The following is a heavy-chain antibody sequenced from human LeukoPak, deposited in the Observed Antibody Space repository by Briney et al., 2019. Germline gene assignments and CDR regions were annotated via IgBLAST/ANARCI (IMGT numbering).Heavy chain of an antibody. V-gene: IGHV3-23*01. Sequence: GGSLRLSCAASGFTFSNYAMNWVRQSPGKGLEWVSVNIDSGDSTYYADSVKGRFTISRDNSKNTLYLQMNSLRVEDTAVYYCARSGDYWGQGTLVTVSS. J-gene: IGHJ4*02. CDR2: NIDSGDST. CDR1: GFTFSNYA. CDR3: ARSGDY. D-gene: IGHD1-14*01.